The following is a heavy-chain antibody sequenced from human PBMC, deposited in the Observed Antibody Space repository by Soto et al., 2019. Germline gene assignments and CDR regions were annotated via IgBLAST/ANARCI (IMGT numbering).Heavy chain of an antibody. CDR1: GYTFTDYW. J-gene: IGHJ4*02. Sequence: GESLKISCKGYGYTFTDYWIGWVRQMPGKGLELIGLIYPGDSDTRYSPSFQGRVTISADTPQNQFSLELNSVSAADTAVYYCVSGDAWGVLLAYWGQGALVTVSS. CDR2: IYPGDSDT. D-gene: IGHD2-21*02. V-gene: IGHV5-51*04. CDR3: VSGDAWGVLLAY.